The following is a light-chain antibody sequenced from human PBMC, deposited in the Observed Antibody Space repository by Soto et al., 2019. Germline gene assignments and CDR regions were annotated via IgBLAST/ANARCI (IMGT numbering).Light chain of an antibody. Sequence: QSALTQPPSASGSPGQSGTISCTGMSSDVGGYNYVSWYQQHPGKAPKLMIYEVTKRPSGVPDRFSGSKSGNTASLTVSGLHAEHEADYYCSSYAGSNSVLFGGGTKLTVL. V-gene: IGLV2-8*01. CDR3: SSYAGSNSVL. J-gene: IGLJ2*01. CDR1: SSDVGGYNY. CDR2: EVT.